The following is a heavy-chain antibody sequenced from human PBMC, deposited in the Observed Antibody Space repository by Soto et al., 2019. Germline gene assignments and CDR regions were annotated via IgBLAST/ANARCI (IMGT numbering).Heavy chain of an antibody. CDR2: INPSGGST. CDR3: ARGGITIFGRFDP. Sequence: ASVKVSCKASGYTFTTHYIHWVRQAPGQGLEWMGIINPSGGSTSYAQKFQGRVTMTRDTSTSTVYMELSSLRSEDTAVYYCARGGITIFGRFDPWGQGTLVTVSS. V-gene: IGHV1-46*01. J-gene: IGHJ5*02. CDR1: GYTFTTHY. D-gene: IGHD3-3*01.